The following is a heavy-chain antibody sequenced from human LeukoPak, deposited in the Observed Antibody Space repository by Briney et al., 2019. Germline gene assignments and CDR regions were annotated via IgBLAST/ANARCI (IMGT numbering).Heavy chain of an antibody. V-gene: IGHV4-59*01. Sequence: PSETLSLTCTVSGGSISSYYWSWLRQPPGKGLEWIGYIYYSGSTNYNPSLKSRVTISVATSKNQFSLKLSSVTAADTAVYYCARGGDFWSGYSPDAFDIWGQGTMVTVSS. J-gene: IGHJ3*02. CDR3: ARGGDFWSGYSPDAFDI. CDR2: IYYSGST. CDR1: GGSISSYY. D-gene: IGHD3-3*01.